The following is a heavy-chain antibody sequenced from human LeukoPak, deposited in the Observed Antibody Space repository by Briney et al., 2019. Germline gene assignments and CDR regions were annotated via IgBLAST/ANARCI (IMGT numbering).Heavy chain of an antibody. CDR1: GFTFSSYA. J-gene: IGHJ4*02. CDR3: ARDTRPVMIVVPGYFDY. CDR2: ISYDGSNK. V-gene: IGHV3-30-3*01. D-gene: IGHD3-22*01. Sequence: PGGSLRLSCAASGFTFSSYAMHWVRQAPGKGLEWVAVISYDGSNKYYADSVKGRFTISRDNSKNTLYLQMNSLRAEDTAVYYCARDTRPVMIVVPGYFDYWGQGTLVTVSS.